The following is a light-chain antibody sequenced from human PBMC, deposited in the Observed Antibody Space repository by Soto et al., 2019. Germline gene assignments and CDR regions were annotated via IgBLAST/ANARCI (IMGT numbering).Light chain of an antibody. V-gene: IGKV3-11*01. CDR1: ENVRTF. J-gene: IGKJ1*01. CDR3: QQYGSSPT. Sequence: EVVLTQSPATLSLSPGERATLSCRASENVRTFVDWYQQKPGQAPRLLIYGASNRATGIPARFSGSGSGTDFTLTISNLESEDFAVYHCQQYGSSPTFGQGTKVDIK. CDR2: GAS.